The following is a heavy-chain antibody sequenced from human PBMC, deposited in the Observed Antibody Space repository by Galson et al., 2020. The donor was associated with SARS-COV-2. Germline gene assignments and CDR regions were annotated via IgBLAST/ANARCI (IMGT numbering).Heavy chain of an antibody. CDR3: ARDPPYYYNYGMDV. Sequence: GGSLRLSCAASGFTVSSNYMSWVRQAPGKGLEWVSVIYSGGSTYYADSVKGRFTISRDNSKNTLYLQMNSLRAEDTAVYYCARDPPYYYNYGMDVWGQGTTVTVSS. CDR1: GFTVSSNY. CDR2: IYSGGST. V-gene: IGHV3-66*01. J-gene: IGHJ6*02.